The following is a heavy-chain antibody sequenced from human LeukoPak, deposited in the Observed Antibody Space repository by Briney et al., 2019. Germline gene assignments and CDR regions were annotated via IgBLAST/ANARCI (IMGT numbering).Heavy chain of an antibody. J-gene: IGHJ4*02. CDR2: IYSGGST. V-gene: IGHV3-66*02. D-gene: IGHD7-27*01. CDR1: GFTVSSNY. CDR3: ARDMTKLGYFDY. Sequence: GGSLRLSCAASGFTVSSNYMSWVRQAPGKGLEWVSVIYSGGSTCYADSVKGRFTISRDNSKNTLYLQMNSLRAEDTAVYYCARDMTKLGYFDYWGQGTLVTVSS.